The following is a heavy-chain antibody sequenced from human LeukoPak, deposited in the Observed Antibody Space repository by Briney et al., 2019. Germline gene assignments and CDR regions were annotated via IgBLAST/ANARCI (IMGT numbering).Heavy chain of an antibody. V-gene: IGHV1-2*02. J-gene: IGHJ4*02. CDR1: GYTFTGYY. CDR3: ARVRATYIYDFWSGSTSDY. Sequence: ASVKVSCKASGYTFTGYYMHWVRQAPGQGLEWMGWINPNSGGTNYAQKFQGRVTMTRDTSISTAYMELSRLRSDDTAVYYCARVRATYIYDFWSGSTSDYWGQGTLVTVSS. D-gene: IGHD3-3*01. CDR2: INPNSGGT.